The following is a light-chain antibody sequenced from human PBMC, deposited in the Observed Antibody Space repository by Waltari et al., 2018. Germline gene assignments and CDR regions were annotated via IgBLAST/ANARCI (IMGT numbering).Light chain of an antibody. CDR3: QQYHNWPRV. J-gene: IGKJ1*01. CDR2: GAS. CDR1: QRVITN. V-gene: IGKV3-15*01. Sequence: EIVMTQSPATLSVSPGERATLSCKASQRVITNLAWYQQTPGQPPRLLIYGASARATGIPDRFSGSGFGTEFTLAISSLQSEDSAIYYCQQYHNWPRVFGQGTKVEIK.